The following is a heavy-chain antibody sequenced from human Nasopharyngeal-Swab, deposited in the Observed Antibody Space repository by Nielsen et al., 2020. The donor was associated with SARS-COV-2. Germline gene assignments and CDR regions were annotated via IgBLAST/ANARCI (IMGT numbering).Heavy chain of an antibody. J-gene: IGHJ6*02. Sequence: ASVNVSCKASGYTFTSYGISWVRQAPGQGLEWMGWISAYNGNTNYAQKLQGRVTMTTDTSTSTAYMELRSLRSDDTAVYYCARASHRVGSYYDFWSGYYRDYYYYGMDVWGQGTAVTVSS. V-gene: IGHV1-18*01. CDR2: ISAYNGNT. CDR3: ARASHRVGSYYDFWSGYYRDYYYYGMDV. D-gene: IGHD3-3*01. CDR1: GYTFTSYG.